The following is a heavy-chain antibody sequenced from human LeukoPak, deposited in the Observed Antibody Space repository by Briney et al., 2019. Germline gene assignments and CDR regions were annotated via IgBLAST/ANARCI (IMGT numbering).Heavy chain of an antibody. CDR1: GFTFSSYW. CDR2: ISSSSSYI. Sequence: GGSLRLSCAASGFTFSSYWMSWVRQAPGKGLEWVSSISSSSSYIYYADSVKGRFTISRDNAKNSLYLQMNSLRAEDTAVYYCAPLPRDDYDPDYWGQGTLVTVSS. D-gene: IGHD4-17*01. CDR3: APLPRDDYDPDY. V-gene: IGHV3-21*01. J-gene: IGHJ4*02.